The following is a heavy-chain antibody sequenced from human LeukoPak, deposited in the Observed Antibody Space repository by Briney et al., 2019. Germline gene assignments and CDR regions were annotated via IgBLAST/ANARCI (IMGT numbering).Heavy chain of an antibody. CDR2: IYYDGSA. Sequence: SETLSLTCTVSGDSLVSSRYHWGWVRQPPGKAPEWIGSIYYDGSAYYNPSLKSRVVIFVDMSKNQFSLRLRSVTAADTAMYYCARNTARPPDSFDIWGQGTVVTVSS. J-gene: IGHJ3*02. CDR3: ARNTARPPDSFDI. D-gene: IGHD2-2*02. V-gene: IGHV4-39*01. CDR1: GDSLVSSRYH.